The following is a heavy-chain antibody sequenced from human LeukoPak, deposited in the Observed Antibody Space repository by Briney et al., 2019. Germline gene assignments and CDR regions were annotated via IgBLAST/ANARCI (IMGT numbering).Heavy chain of an antibody. D-gene: IGHD2-15*01. CDR1: GGSFSGYY. CDR2: INHSGST. J-gene: IGHJ6*03. CDR3: ARAPGGGYCSGGSCPRRGRYYMDV. Sequence: PSETPSLTCAVYGGSFSGYYWSWIRQPPGKGLEWIGEINHSGSTNYNPSLKSRVTISVDTSKNQFSLKLSSVTAADTAVYYCARAPGGGYCSGGSCPRRGRYYMDVWGKGTTVTVSS. V-gene: IGHV4-34*01.